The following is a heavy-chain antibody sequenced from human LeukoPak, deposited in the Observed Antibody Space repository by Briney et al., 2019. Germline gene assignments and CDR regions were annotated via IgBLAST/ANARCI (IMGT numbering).Heavy chain of an antibody. V-gene: IGHV5-51*01. CDR1: GSSFINYW. J-gene: IGHJ4*02. D-gene: IGHD2-15*01. CDR2: ISPGDSTT. Sequence: GESQKISGKAPGSSFINYWIGWFRQLPGKGLEWMGIISPGDSTTRYSPSFQGQVTISADKSISTAYLQWTSLKASDTVMYYCARPVAANLWADYWGQGTLVTVSS. CDR3: ARPVAANLWADY.